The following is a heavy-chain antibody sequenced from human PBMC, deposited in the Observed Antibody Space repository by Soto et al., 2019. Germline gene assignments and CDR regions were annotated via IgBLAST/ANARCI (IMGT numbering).Heavy chain of an antibody. Sequence: PGGSLRLSCAASGFTFSNYGMHWVRQAPGKGLEWVAVISYDGTAKYYKESVKGRFTTSRDNSKKTLYLQIDSLRVEDTAVYYCAKDEGRFLRNYLNYRIDVWGLGTTVTVYS. CDR1: GFTFSNYG. J-gene: IGHJ6*02. CDR3: AKDEGRFLRNYLNYRIDV. CDR2: ISYDGTAK. D-gene: IGHD3-3*01. V-gene: IGHV3-33*03.